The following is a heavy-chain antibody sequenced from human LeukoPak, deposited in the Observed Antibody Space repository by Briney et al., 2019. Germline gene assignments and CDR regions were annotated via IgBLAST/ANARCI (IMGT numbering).Heavy chain of an antibody. J-gene: IGHJ4*02. D-gene: IGHD3-9*01. CDR2: ISSSSSYI. V-gene: IGHV3-21*04. CDR1: GFTFSSYS. Sequence: GGSLRLSCAASGFTFSSYSMNWVRQAPGKGLEWVSSISSSSSYIYYADSVKGRFTISRDNSKNTLFLQMNSLRAEDTAVYYCARVGTDWSNDYWGQGTLVTVSS. CDR3: ARVGTDWSNDY.